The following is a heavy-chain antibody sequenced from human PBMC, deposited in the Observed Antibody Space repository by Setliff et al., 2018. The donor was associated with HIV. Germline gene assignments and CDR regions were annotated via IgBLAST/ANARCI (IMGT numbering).Heavy chain of an antibody. CDR3: VDC. V-gene: IGHV3-7*01. CDR2: VNPDGSEA. CDR1: GFTFSKYW. D-gene: IGHD6-19*01. Sequence: QPGGSLRLSCAASGFTFSKYWMSWVRQAPGKGLEWVASVNPDGSEASSVGSMKGRFTVSRDNAKNSLSLQMNSLRAVTVRNVAAVDCWGQGTLVTVS. J-gene: IGHJ4*02.